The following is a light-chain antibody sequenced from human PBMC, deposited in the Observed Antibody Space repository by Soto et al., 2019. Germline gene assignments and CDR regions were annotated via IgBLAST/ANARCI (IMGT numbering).Light chain of an antibody. CDR2: AAS. Sequence: DIQMTQSPSSLSASVGDRVTITCRASQTIIRYLNWYQQKPGRAPNLLIYAASNLKSGVPSRFSGSASGTEFTLTISSLQPEDFATYYCQQSYSTLFSFGPGTKVEIK. CDR3: QQSYSTLFS. J-gene: IGKJ3*01. V-gene: IGKV1-39*01. CDR1: QTIIRY.